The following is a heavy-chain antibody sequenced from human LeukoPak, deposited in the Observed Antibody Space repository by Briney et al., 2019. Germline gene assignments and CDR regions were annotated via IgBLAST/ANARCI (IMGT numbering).Heavy chain of an antibody. CDR2: IIPIFGTA. D-gene: IGHD3-22*01. J-gene: IGHJ4*02. CDR1: GGTFSSYA. Sequence: GASVKVSCKASGGTFSSYAISWVRQAPGQGLEWMGGIIPIFGTANYAQKFQGRVTMTEDTSTDTAYMELSSLRSEDTAVYYCATRRYYYDSSGYYYWGQGTLVTVSS. CDR3: ATRRYYYDSSGYYY. V-gene: IGHV1-69*06.